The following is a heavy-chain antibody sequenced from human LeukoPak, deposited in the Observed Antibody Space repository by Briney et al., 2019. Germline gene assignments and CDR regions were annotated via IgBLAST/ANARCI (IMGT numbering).Heavy chain of an antibody. CDR3: ARGEDIVVVPAARRSGYYYYYGMDV. CDR2: IIPIFGTA. D-gene: IGHD2-2*01. CDR1: GGTXSSYA. J-gene: IGHJ6*02. Sequence: ASVKVSCKASGGTXSSYAISWVRQAPGQGLEWMGGIIPIFGTANYAQKFQGRVTITADESTSTAYMELSSLRSEDTAVYYCARGEDIVVVPAARRSGYYYYYGMDVWGQGTTVTVSS. V-gene: IGHV1-69*13.